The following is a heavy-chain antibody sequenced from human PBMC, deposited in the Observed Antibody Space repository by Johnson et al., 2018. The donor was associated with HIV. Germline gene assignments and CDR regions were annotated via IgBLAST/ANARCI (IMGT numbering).Heavy chain of an antibody. J-gene: IGHJ3*01. CDR2: ISWNSGSI. V-gene: IGHV3-9*01. Sequence: EVQLVESGGCLVQPGRSLRLSCAASGFTFSNYAMHWVRQAPGKGLEWVSGISWNSGSIAYADSVKGRFTISRDSSKNTLFLQLNSLRPEDTAVYYCVTADRGSAWGQGTTVTVSS. D-gene: IGHD1-26*01. CDR1: GFTFSNYA. CDR3: VTADRGSA.